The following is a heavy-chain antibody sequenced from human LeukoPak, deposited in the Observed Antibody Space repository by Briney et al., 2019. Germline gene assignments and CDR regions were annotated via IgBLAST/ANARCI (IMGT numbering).Heavy chain of an antibody. J-gene: IGHJ6*03. CDR1: GGSISSSNW. Sequence: PSETLSLTRAVSGGSISSSNWWSWVRQPPGKGLEWIGEIYHSGSTNYNPSLKSRVTISVDKSKNQFSLKLSSVTAADTAVYYCARDLSPPNYYYYYYMDVWGKGTTVTVSS. CDR2: IYHSGST. CDR3: ARDLSPPNYYYYYYMDV. V-gene: IGHV4-4*02.